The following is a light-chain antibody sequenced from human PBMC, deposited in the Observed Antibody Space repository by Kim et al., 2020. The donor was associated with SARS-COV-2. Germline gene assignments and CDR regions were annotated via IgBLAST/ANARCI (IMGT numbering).Light chain of an antibody. V-gene: IGLV2-18*02. CDR1: SSDVGTYTR. Sequence: HSDSISCTGTSSDVGTYTRVSWYQQPPDTAPKLIIYEVSNRPSGVPYRFSGSQSGNTASLTISGLQAEDEADYFCSSYTSFNTFVIFGGGTQLTVL. CDR3: SSYTSFNTFVI. CDR2: EVS. J-gene: IGLJ2*01.